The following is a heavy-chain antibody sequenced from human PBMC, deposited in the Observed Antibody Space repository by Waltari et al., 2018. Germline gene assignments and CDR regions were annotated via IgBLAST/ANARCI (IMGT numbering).Heavy chain of an antibody. CDR2: INHSGST. V-gene: IGHV4-34*01. CDR3: ARVWITYYYDSSGYLGAFDI. J-gene: IGHJ3*02. D-gene: IGHD3-22*01. CDR1: GGSFSGYY. Sequence: QVQLQQWGAGLLKPSETLSLTCAVYGGSFSGYYWSWIRQPPGKGLEWIGEINHSGSTNYNPSLKSRVTISVDTSKNQFSLKLSSVTAADTAVYYCARVWITYYYDSSGYLGAFDIWGQGTMVTVSS.